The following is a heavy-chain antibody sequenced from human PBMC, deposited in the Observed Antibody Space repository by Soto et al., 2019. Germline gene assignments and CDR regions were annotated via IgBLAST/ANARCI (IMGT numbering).Heavy chain of an antibody. CDR2: ISPYNGST. CDR3: ARDSAYCTGGTCHPFDY. D-gene: IGHD2-8*02. V-gene: IGHV1-18*01. J-gene: IGHJ4*01. CDR1: GYTFSEYG. Sequence: ASVKVSCKTSGYTFSEYGISWVRQAPGQGLEWVAWISPYNGSTYQAQRVKGRVTMTTDTSTSTFYLEVRNLRSDDTAVYYCARDSAYCTGGTCHPFDYWG.